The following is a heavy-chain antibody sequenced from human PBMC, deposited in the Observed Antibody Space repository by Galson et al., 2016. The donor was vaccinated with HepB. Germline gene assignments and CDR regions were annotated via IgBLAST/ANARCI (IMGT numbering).Heavy chain of an antibody. CDR3: ARDRGGSAGAFNWFDP. J-gene: IGHJ5*02. CDR1: GFTFSTNW. CDR2: INGDGTIT. V-gene: IGHV3-74*01. D-gene: IGHD3-10*01. Sequence: SLRLSCAASGFTFSTNWMHWVRQAPGKGLVWVSRINGDGTITDYADSVKGRFTTSRDNAENTLYLQMDSRRVEDTAVYYCARDRGGSAGAFNWFDPWGQGTLVTVSS.